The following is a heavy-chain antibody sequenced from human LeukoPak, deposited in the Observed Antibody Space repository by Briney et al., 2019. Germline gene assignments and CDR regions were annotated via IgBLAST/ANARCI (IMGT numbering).Heavy chain of an antibody. CDR1: GFTFSSYG. CDR2: ISSEGRDK. V-gene: IGHV3-30*18. Sequence: GGSLRLSCAASGFTFSSYGMHWVRQAPGKGLEWVAVISSEGRDKYYAESVKGRFTISRDNPKNTLYLQMNSLRVEDTAVYYCAKDWGYASGTFFVNWGQGTLATVSP. D-gene: IGHD6-19*01. CDR3: AKDWGYASGTFFVN. J-gene: IGHJ4*02.